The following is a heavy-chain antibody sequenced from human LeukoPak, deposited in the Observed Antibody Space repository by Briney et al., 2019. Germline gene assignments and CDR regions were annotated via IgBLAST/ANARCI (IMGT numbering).Heavy chain of an antibody. V-gene: IGHV3-7*03. CDR3: AGGAGWLTTY. Sequence: GGSLRLSCAASGFTFSPYWMNWFRQAPGKGLEWVALIKEDGSEELYDGSVEGRFTISRDSGKNSLYLQMNSLRAEDTAVYYCAGGAGWLTTYWSQGTLVTVSA. D-gene: IGHD4-11*01. CDR1: GFTFSPYW. J-gene: IGHJ4*02. CDR2: IKEDGSEE.